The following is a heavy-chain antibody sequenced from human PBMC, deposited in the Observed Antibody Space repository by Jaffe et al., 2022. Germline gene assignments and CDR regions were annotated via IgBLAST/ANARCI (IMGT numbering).Heavy chain of an antibody. J-gene: IGHJ2*01. CDR1: GFTVSSKY. CDR3: ARGNDYGDLQYFDL. Sequence: QVVETGGGLIQPGDSLRLSCTASGFTVSSKYMSWVRQAPGKGLDWVSVIYISGTTYYADSVKGRFTISRDNAKNMVFLQMNGLRAEDTALYYCARGNDYGDLQYFDLWGRGTLVTVSS. V-gene: IGHV3-53*02. CDR2: IYISGTT. D-gene: IGHD4-17*01.